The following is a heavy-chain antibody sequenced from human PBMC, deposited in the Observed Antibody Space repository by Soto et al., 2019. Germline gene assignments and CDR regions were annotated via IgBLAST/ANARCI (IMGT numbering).Heavy chain of an antibody. D-gene: IGHD6-13*01. CDR1: GYSFTSYW. Sequence: GESLKISCKGSGYSFTSYWIGWVRQMPGKGLEWMGIIYPGDSDTRYSPSFQGQVTISADKPISTAYLQWSSLKASDTAMYYCARHPGSRAAAGTPSIIYGMDVWGQGTTVTVSS. J-gene: IGHJ6*02. V-gene: IGHV5-51*01. CDR3: ARHPGSRAAAGTPSIIYGMDV. CDR2: IYPGDSDT.